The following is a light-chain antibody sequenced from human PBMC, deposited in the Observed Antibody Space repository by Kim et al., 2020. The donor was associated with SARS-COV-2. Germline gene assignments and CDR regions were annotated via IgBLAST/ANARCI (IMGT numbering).Light chain of an antibody. CDR3: MQALQTPLYS. Sequence: DSISCMSSQSLLQRNGHDYLEWYVQKPGQSPQLLIFLASNRASGVPARFSGSGSGTDFTLTINRVEAGDVGIYYCMQALQTPLYSFGQGTKLEI. CDR2: LAS. J-gene: IGKJ2*01. CDR1: QSLLQRNGHDY. V-gene: IGKV2-28*01.